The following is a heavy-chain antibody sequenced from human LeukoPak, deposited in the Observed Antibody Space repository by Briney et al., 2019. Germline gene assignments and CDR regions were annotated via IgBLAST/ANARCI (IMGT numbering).Heavy chain of an antibody. CDR1: GASFNGDDQY. V-gene: IGHV4-31*03. Sequence: PSETLSLTCTVSGASFNGDDQYWNWIRQSPGKGLEWIESIHPSGMLYNNPSLESRVTMSRDTSKNQFSLNLNSLTAADTAVYFCSRGLDSRKLGYWGQGILVTVSS. CDR2: IHPSGML. J-gene: IGHJ4*02. D-gene: IGHD3-22*01. CDR3: SRGLDSRKLGY.